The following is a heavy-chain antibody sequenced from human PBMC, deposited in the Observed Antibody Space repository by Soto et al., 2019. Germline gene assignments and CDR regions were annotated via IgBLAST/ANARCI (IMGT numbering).Heavy chain of an antibody. J-gene: IGHJ6*04. V-gene: IGHV3-30-3*01. D-gene: IGHD3-3*01. CDR1: GFTFSSYA. Sequence: GGSLRLSCAASGFTFSSYAMHWVRQAPGKGLEWVAVISYDGSNKYYADSVKGRFTISRDNSKNTLYLEMNSLRAEDTAVYYCARDRAYDFWSGYLPYYYGMDVWGKGTTVTVS. CDR3: ARDRAYDFWSGYLPYYYGMDV. CDR2: ISYDGSNK.